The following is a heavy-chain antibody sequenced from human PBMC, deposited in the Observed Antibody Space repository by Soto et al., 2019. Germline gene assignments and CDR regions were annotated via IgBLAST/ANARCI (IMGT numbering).Heavy chain of an antibody. D-gene: IGHD3-22*01. CDR3: AAPGTYYYDSSGYGFDP. V-gene: IGHV1-58*01. Sequence: QMQLVQSGPEVKKPGTSVKVSCKASGFTFTSSAVQWVRQARGQRLEWIGWIVVASGNTNYAQKFQERVTITRDMSTSTAYMELSSLRSEDTAVYYCAAPGTYYYDSSGYGFDPWGQGTLVTVSS. J-gene: IGHJ5*02. CDR1: GFTFTSSA. CDR2: IVVASGNT.